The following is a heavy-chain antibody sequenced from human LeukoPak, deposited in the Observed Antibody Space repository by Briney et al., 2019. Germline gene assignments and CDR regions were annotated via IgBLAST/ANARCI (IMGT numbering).Heavy chain of an antibody. D-gene: IGHD2-2*01. V-gene: IGHV1-2*02. CDR3: ALSSDYYYMDV. CDR2: INPNSGGT. Sequence: SVNVSCKPSLYTFTSYYMLRVRQAPGQRLEGIGWINPNSGGTNYAQKFQARVTMTRDTSIIPAYLELSTLRPDDTGLYYLALSSDYYYMDVWGKGPTVNVSS. J-gene: IGHJ6*03. CDR1: LYTFTSYY.